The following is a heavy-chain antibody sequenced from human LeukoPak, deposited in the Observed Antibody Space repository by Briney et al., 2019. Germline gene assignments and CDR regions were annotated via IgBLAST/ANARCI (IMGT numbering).Heavy chain of an antibody. CDR2: ISGSGGST. D-gene: IGHD4/OR15-4a*01. V-gene: IGHV3-23*01. CDR3: AKEAHDYWFLWFDP. Sequence: TGRSLRLSCAASGFTFSSYGMHWVRQAPGKGLEWVSAISGSGGSTYYADSVKGRFTISRDNSKNTLYLQMNSLRAEDTAVYYCAKEAHDYWFLWFDPWGQGTLVTVSS. CDR1: GFTFSSYG. J-gene: IGHJ5*02.